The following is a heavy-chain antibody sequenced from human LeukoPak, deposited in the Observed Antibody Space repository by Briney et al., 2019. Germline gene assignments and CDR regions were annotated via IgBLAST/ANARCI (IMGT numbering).Heavy chain of an antibody. CDR2: IIPIFGTA. J-gene: IGHJ5*02. CDR1: GGTFSSYA. CDR3: ARDYTLQGWFDP. D-gene: IGHD3-16*01. V-gene: IGHV1-69*13. Sequence: ASVKVSCKASGGTFSSYAISWLRQAPGQGLEWMGGIIPIFGTANYAQKFQGRVTITADESTSTAYMELSSLRSEDTAVYYCARDYTLQGWFDPWGQGTLVTVSS.